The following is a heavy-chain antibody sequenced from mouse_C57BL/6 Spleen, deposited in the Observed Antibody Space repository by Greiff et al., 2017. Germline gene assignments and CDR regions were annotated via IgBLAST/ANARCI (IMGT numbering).Heavy chain of an antibody. D-gene: IGHD2-1*01. CDR1: GYTFTSYW. Sequence: QVQLQQPGAELVMPGASVKLSCKASGYTFTSYWMHWVKQRPGQGLEWIGEIDPSDSYTNYNQKFKGKSTLTVDKSSSTAYMQLSSLTSEDSAVYYCARTDGNYEGRFAYWGQGTLVTVSA. CDR2: IDPSDSYT. V-gene: IGHV1-69*01. J-gene: IGHJ3*01. CDR3: ARTDGNYEGRFAY.